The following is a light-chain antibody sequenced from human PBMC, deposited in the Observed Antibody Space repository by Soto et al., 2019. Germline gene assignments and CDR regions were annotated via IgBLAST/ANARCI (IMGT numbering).Light chain of an antibody. CDR1: QSITIW. CDR2: AAS. Sequence: DIQMTQSPSTLSASVGGRVTITCRASQSITIWLAWYQQKPGKAPKLLIYAASNFQSGVPSRFSGSGSGTEFTLTISSLQPDDSATYYCQHYSLYSPWTFGQGTKVDIK. V-gene: IGKV1-5*01. J-gene: IGKJ1*01. CDR3: QHYSLYSPWT.